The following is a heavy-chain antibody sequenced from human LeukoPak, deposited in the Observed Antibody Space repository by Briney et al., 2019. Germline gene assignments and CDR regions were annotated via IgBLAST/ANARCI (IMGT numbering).Heavy chain of an antibody. CDR3: ARDKVAVDGPRFNP. V-gene: IGHV4-59*11. CDR1: GGSISSHY. Sequence: SETLSLTCLVSGGSISSHYWTWIRQPPGKGLEWIGYISYSGSTNYSPSLKSRVTMSVDTSKNHFSLKLTSVTAADTAAYYCARDKVAVDGPRFNPWGQGTLVTVSS. CDR2: ISYSGST. D-gene: IGHD6-19*01. J-gene: IGHJ5*02.